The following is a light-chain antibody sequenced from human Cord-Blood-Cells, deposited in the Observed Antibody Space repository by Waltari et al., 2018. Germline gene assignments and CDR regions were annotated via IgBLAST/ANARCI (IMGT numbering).Light chain of an antibody. V-gene: IGLV2-11*01. Sequence: VTISCTGTSSDVGGYNYVSWYQQHPGKAPKLMIYDVSKRPSGVPDRFSGSKSGNTASLTISGLQAEDEADYYCCSYAGSSYVFGTGTKVTVL. J-gene: IGLJ1*01. CDR2: DVS. CDR1: SSDVGGYNY. CDR3: CSYAGSSYV.